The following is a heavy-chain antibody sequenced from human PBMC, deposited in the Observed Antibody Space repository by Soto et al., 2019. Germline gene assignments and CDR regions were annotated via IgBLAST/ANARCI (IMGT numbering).Heavy chain of an antibody. V-gene: IGHV1-18*01. Sequence: VASVQVSCKASGYTFFTYDISWVRQAPGQGLEWMGWISTYSGDTKYAQKFQGRVTMTTDTSTTTAYLELRSLRSDDTAVYYCARHHGPTTSENWFDPWGQGTLVTVSS. CDR3: ARHHGPTTSENWFDP. CDR1: GYTFFTYD. J-gene: IGHJ5*02. D-gene: IGHD5-12*01. CDR2: ISTYSGDT.